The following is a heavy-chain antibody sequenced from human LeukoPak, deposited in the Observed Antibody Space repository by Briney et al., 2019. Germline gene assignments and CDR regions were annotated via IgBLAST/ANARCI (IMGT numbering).Heavy chain of an antibody. CDR2: LYTAGDT. D-gene: IGHD6-13*01. CDR3: AKAGGAYSSSWYLYFDY. V-gene: IGHV3-53*01. Sequence: GGSLRLSCAASGFSVSSKYMSWVRQAPGKGLEWVSVLYTAGDTYYADSVKGRFTISRDSSKNTLFLQMNSLRAEDTAVYYCAKAGGAYSSSWYLYFDYWGQGTLVTVSS. CDR1: GFSVSSKY. J-gene: IGHJ4*02.